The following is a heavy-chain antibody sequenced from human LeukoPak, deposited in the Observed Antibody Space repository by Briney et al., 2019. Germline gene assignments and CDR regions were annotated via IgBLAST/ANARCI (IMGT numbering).Heavy chain of an antibody. CDR3: ARGRSLSVGRSGSLDY. CDR1: GGSISSYY. CDR2: IYTSGST. Sequence: SETLSLTCTVSGGSISSYYWSWIRQPPGKGLEWIGYIYTSGSTNYNPSLKSRVTISVDTSKNQFSLKLSSVTATDTAVYYCARGRSLSVGRSGSLDYWGQGTLVTVSS. J-gene: IGHJ4*02. D-gene: IGHD1-26*01. V-gene: IGHV4-4*09.